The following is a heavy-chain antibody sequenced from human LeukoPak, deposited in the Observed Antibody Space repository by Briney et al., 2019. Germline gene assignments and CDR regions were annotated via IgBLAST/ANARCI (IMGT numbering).Heavy chain of an antibody. CDR3: AKKLGSSLGDFFDY. J-gene: IGHJ4*02. V-gene: IGHV3-23*01. CDR2: INDNGGGT. CDR1: GFIFSRYA. Sequence: PGGSLRLSCAASGFIFSRYAMSWVRQAPGKGLEWVSDINDNGGGTFYADSVKGRFTVSRDNSKNTLYMQMNSLRGGDTAVYYCAKKLGSSLGDFFDYWGQGTLVTVSS. D-gene: IGHD2-15*01.